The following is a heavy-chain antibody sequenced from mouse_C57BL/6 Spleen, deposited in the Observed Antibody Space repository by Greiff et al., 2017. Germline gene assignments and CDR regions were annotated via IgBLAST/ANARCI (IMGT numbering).Heavy chain of an antibody. J-gene: IGHJ2*01. CDR3: ARCLYYFDY. V-gene: IGHV1-26*01. CDR2: INPNNGGT. CDR1: GYTFTDYY. Sequence: VQLQQSGPELVKPGASVKISCKASGYTFTDYYMNWVKQSHGKSLEWIGDINPNNGGTSYNQKFKGKATLTVDKSSSTAYMELRSLTSEDSAVYYCARCLYYFDYWGQGTTLTVSS.